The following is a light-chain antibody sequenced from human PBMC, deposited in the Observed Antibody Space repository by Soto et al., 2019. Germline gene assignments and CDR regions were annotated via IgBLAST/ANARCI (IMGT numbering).Light chain of an antibody. CDR3: QQSSSTVLT. Sequence: DIQMTQSPSSLSASVGDRVTITCRASQSISSYLNWYQQKPGKAPKLLIYAASSLQGGVTSRFSGSGSGTDFTLTISSLQREDCAIYYCQQSSSTVLTFGGGTKVEIK. CDR2: AAS. V-gene: IGKV1-39*01. CDR1: QSISSY. J-gene: IGKJ4*01.